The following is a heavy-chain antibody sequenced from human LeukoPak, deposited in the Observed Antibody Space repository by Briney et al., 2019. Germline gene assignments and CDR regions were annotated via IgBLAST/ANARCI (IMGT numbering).Heavy chain of an antibody. Sequence: SVKVSCKASGGTFSSYAISWVRQAPGQGLEWMGRIIPILGIANYAQKFQGRVTMTRNTSISTAYMELSSLRSEDTAVYYCARAPITMVRGVITSPNYYYYGMDVWGQGTTVTVSS. V-gene: IGHV1-69*04. D-gene: IGHD3-10*01. CDR2: IIPILGIA. CDR3: ARAPITMVRGVITSPNYYYYGMDV. J-gene: IGHJ6*02. CDR1: GGTFSSYA.